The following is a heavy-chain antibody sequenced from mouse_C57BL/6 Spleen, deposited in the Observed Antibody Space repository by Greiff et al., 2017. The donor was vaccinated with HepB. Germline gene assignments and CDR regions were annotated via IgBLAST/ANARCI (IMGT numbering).Heavy chain of an antibody. J-gene: IGHJ3*01. CDR1: GYTFTSYW. CDR2: IDPSDSYT. CDR3: ARSDGNYRFAY. V-gene: IGHV1-69*01. Sequence: QVQLQQPGAELVMPGASVKLSCKASGYTFTSYWMHWVKQRPGQGLEWIGEIDPSDSYTNYNQKFKGKSTLTVDKSSSTAYMQLSSLTSEDSAVYYCARSDGNYRFAYWGQGTLVTVSA. D-gene: IGHD2-1*01.